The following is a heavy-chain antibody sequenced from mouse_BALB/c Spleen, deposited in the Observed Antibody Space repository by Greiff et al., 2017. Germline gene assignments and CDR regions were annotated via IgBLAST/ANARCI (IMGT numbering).Heavy chain of an antibody. CDR1: GYTFTNYW. J-gene: IGHJ2*01. Sequence: QVQLKESGAELVRPGTSVKISCKASGYTFTNYWLGWVKQRPGHGLEWIGDIYPGGGYTNYNEKFKGKATLTADTSSSTAYMQLSSLTSEDSAVYICARADYGNSYYFDYWGKGTTLTVSS. D-gene: IGHD2-1*01. CDR2: IYPGGGYT. V-gene: IGHV1-63*02. CDR3: ARADYGNSYYFDY.